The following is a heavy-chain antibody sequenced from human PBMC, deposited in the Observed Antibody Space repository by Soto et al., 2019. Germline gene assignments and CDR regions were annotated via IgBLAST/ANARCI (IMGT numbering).Heavy chain of an antibody. V-gene: IGHV4-59*08. Sequence: QVQLQESGPGLVKPSETLSLTCTVSGGSISSYYWSWIRQPPGKGLEWIGYIYYSGSTNYNPSPKRRVTISVDTSKNQFSLKLSSVTAADTAVYYCARLLWSRGDWFDPWGQGTRVTGSS. CDR1: GGSISSYY. D-gene: IGHD3-10*01. CDR3: ARLLWSRGDWFDP. J-gene: IGHJ5*02. CDR2: IYYSGST.